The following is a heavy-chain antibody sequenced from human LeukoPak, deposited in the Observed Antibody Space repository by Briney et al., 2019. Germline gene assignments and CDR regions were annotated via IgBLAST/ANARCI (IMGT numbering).Heavy chain of an antibody. D-gene: IGHD6-19*01. Sequence: PGGSLKLSCAASGFTFSSYAMNWVRQAPGKGLEWVPGISSSSDRMYYADSVKGRFTISRDNSKNTLYLQMNSLRAEDTAVYYCAKDLVSSGWSSSLFDPWGQGTLVTVSS. J-gene: IGHJ5*02. V-gene: IGHV3-23*01. CDR2: ISSSSDRM. CDR3: AKDLVSSGWSSSLFDP. CDR1: GFTFSSYA.